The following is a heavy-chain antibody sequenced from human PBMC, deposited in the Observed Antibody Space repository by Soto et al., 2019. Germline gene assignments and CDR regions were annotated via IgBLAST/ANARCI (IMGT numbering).Heavy chain of an antibody. CDR2: ISSSGDNT. CDR3: AKFKGGVNDGLDI. D-gene: IGHD6-25*01. J-gene: IGHJ3*02. Sequence: GGSLRLSCAASGCTFRNYAMTWVRQAPGKGLEWVSGISSSGDNTYYPSSVRGRFTISRDNSKDTLFLQMSSLRAEDTTTYYCAKFKGGVNDGLDIWGQGTMVTV. V-gene: IGHV3-23*01. CDR1: GCTFRNYA.